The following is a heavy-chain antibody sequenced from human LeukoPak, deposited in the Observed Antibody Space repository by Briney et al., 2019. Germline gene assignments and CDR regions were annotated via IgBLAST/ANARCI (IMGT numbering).Heavy chain of an antibody. D-gene: IGHD4-11*01. V-gene: IGHV4-30-2*01. Sequence: SETLSLTCTVSGGSISSGIYSWSWIRQPPGKGLEWIGYIQHSLTSYNPSLKSRVTISVDRSKNQFSPKVSSVTAADTAVYYCATLMTTGDKFDSWGQGTLVTVSS. CDR2: IQHSLT. J-gene: IGHJ4*02. CDR3: ATLMTTGDKFDS. CDR1: GGSISSGIYS.